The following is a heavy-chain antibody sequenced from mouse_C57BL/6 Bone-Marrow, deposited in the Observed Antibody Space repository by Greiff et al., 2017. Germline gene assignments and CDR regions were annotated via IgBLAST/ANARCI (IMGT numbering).Heavy chain of an antibody. CDR1: GYTFTSYW. CDR2: INPSNGGT. J-gene: IGHJ4*01. D-gene: IGHD1-1*01. CDR3: ARGRFITTVVADYAMDY. Sequence: QVQLQQPGTELVKPGASVKLSCKASGYTFTSYWMHWVKQRPGQGLEWIGNINPSNGGTNYNEKFKSKATLTVDKSSSTAYMQLSSLTSADSAVYYCARGRFITTVVADYAMDYWGQGTSVTVSS. V-gene: IGHV1-53*01.